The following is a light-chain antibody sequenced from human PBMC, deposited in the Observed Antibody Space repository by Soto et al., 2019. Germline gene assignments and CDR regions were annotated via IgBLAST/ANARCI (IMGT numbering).Light chain of an antibody. V-gene: IGLV3-27*01. CDR2: KDS. CDR1: VLAKKY. CDR3: YSAADNIVV. J-gene: IGLJ2*01. Sequence: ELTQPSSVSVSPGQTARITCSGDVLAKKYARWFQQKPGQAPVLVIYKDSERPSGIPERFSGSSSGTTVTLTISGAQVEDEADYYCYSAADNIVVFGGGTKLTVL.